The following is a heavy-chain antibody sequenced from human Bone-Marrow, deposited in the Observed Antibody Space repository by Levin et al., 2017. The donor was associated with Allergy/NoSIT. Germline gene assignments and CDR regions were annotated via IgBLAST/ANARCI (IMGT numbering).Heavy chain of an antibody. Sequence: GGSLRLSCAASGFTFKNAWMSWVRQAPGKGLEWVGRIKSKTDGGTTDYAAPVKDRFTISRDDSKNTLYLQMNSLQTEDTAVYYCATRDGIVVVVATAFNVWGKGITVTVSS. J-gene: IGHJ6*04. CDR2: IKSKTDGGTT. V-gene: IGHV3-15*01. D-gene: IGHD2-15*01. CDR1: GFTFKNAW. CDR3: ATRDGIVVVVATAFNV.